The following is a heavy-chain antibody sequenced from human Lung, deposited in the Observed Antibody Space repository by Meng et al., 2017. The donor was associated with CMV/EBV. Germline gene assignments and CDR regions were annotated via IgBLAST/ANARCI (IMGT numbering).Heavy chain of an antibody. J-gene: IGHJ1*01. D-gene: IGHD5-24*01. Sequence: APALVQLSDAWSPTGPVSGGSSSSYYWSWTRQPAGKGLGWIGRIYTSGSTNYNPSLKSRVTMSVDTSKNQFSLKLSSVTAADTAVYYCARGSRDEAFQHWGQGTLVTVSS. CDR1: GGSSSSYY. CDR2: IYTSGST. CDR3: ARGSRDEAFQH. V-gene: IGHV4-4*07.